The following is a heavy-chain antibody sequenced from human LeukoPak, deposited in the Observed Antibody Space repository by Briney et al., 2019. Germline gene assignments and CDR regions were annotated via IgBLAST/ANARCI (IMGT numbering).Heavy chain of an antibody. V-gene: IGHV4-59*01. Sequence: KTSETLSLTCTVSGGSITPYYWSWIRQPPGKGLEWIGCIYSGGSTNHNPSLKSRVTTSVDTSKNQFSLRLSSVTAADTAVYYCARLGQWLLHTPHDYWGQGTLVTVSS. CDR2: IYSGGST. J-gene: IGHJ4*02. D-gene: IGHD6-19*01. CDR1: GGSITPYY. CDR3: ARLGQWLLHTPHDY.